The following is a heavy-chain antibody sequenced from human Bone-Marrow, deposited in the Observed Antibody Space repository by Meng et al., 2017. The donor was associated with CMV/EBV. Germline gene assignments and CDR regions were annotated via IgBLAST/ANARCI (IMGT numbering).Heavy chain of an antibody. Sequence: ASVKVSCKASGYTFTGYYMHWVRQAPGQGLEWMGWINPNSGGTNYAQKFQGRATMTRDTSISTAYMELSRLRSDDTAVYYCARRSRIRWTALDYWGQGTLVTVSS. CDR2: INPNSGGT. J-gene: IGHJ4*02. CDR3: ARRSRIRWTALDY. D-gene: IGHD2/OR15-2a*01. V-gene: IGHV1-2*02. CDR1: GYTFTGYY.